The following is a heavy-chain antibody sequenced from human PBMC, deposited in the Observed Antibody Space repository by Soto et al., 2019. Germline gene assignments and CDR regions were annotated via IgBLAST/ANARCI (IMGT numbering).Heavy chain of an antibody. Sequence: ASVKVSCKASGYTFTSYAMHWVRQAPGQRLEWMGWINAGNGNTKYSQKFQGRVTITRDTSASTAYMELSSLRSEDTAVYYCARDYQDIVVVPAAYYYYYYMDVWGKGTTVTVS. J-gene: IGHJ6*03. CDR2: INAGNGNT. CDR1: GYTFTSYA. CDR3: ARDYQDIVVVPAAYYYYYYMDV. D-gene: IGHD2-2*01. V-gene: IGHV1-3*01.